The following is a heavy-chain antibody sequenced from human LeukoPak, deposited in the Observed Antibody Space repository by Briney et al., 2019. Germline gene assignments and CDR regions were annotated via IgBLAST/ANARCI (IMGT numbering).Heavy chain of an antibody. D-gene: IGHD2-15*01. CDR3: ASSELYCSGGSCYPYYYYGMDV. V-gene: IGHV3-30-3*01. Sequence: PGGSLRLSCAASGFTFSSYAMHWVRQAPGKGLEWVAVISYDGSNKYYADSVKGRFTISRDNSKNTLYLQMNSLRAEDTAVYYCASSELYCSGGSCYPYYYYGMDVWGQGTTVTVSS. CDR1: GFTFSSYA. CDR2: ISYDGSNK. J-gene: IGHJ6*02.